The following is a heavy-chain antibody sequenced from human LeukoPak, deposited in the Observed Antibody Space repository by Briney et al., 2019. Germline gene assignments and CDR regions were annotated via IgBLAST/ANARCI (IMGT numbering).Heavy chain of an antibody. Sequence: SQTLSLTCAIFGDSVSSNSGAWNWIRQSPSRGLEWLGRTYYRSKWYNDYAVSVKSRITINPDTSKNQFSLQLNSVTPEDTAVYYCARDTVLGHYYGSGSSFDPWGQGTLVTVSS. CDR1: GDSVSSNSGA. CDR3: ARDTVLGHYYGSGSSFDP. CDR2: TYYRSKWYN. V-gene: IGHV6-1*01. D-gene: IGHD3-10*01. J-gene: IGHJ5*02.